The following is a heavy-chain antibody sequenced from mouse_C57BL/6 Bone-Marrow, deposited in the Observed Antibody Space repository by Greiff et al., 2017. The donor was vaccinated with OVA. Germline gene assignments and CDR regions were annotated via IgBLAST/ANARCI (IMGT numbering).Heavy chain of an antibody. CDR2: LHPSDSDT. CDR1: GYTFTSYW. V-gene: IGHV1-74*01. Sequence: QVQLQQPGAELVKPGASVKVSCKASGYTFTSYWMHWVKQRPGRGLEWIGRLHPSDSDTTYNQKFKGKATLTVDKSSSTAYMQLSSLTSEDSAFYDCAISEFYYHGYFDVWGTGTTVTVSS. D-gene: IGHD1-1*01. CDR3: AISEFYYHGYFDV. J-gene: IGHJ1*03.